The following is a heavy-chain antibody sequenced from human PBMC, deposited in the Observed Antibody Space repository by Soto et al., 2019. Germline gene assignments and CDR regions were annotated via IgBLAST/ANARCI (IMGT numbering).Heavy chain of an antibody. Sequence: PLKGACKSAGGTFSSYAIGWGRQEHGQGLEWMGGIIPIFGTANYAQKFQGRVTITADESTSTAYMELSSLRSEDTAVYYCARSTSIAVAGTKTFDYWGQGTLVTLS. V-gene: IGHV1-69*01. J-gene: IGHJ4*02. D-gene: IGHD6-19*01. CDR3: ARSTSIAVAGTKTFDY. CDR2: IIPIFGTA. CDR1: GGTFSSYA.